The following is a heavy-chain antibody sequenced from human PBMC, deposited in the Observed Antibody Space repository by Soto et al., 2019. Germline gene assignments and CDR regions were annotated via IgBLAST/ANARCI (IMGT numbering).Heavy chain of an antibody. V-gene: IGHV3-23*01. Sequence: GGSLRLSCAASGFTFSTYAMIWVRQAPGKGLEWVSVITGSGGSTYYADSVKGRFTISRDTSKNTLFLQMNSLRAEDTAVYYCAKDRFGDYGGIDYWGQGTMVTVSS. CDR3: AKDRFGDYGGIDY. J-gene: IGHJ4*02. CDR1: GFTFSTYA. D-gene: IGHD4-17*01. CDR2: ITGSGGST.